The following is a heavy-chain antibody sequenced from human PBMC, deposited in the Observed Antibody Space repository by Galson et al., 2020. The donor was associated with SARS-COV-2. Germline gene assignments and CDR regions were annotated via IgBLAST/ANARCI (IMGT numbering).Heavy chain of an antibody. D-gene: IGHD5-12*01. CDR1: GGTFSSYA. J-gene: IGHJ6*03. CDR3: ARVEWGDSGDDYYYYYMDV. Sequence: ASVKVSCKASGGTFSSYAISWVRQAPGQGLEWLGGIIPIFGTANYAQKFQGRVTITTDESTSTAYMELSSLRSEDTAVYYCARVEWGDSGDDYYYYYMDVCGKGTTVTVSS. V-gene: IGHV1-69*05. CDR2: IIPIFGTA.